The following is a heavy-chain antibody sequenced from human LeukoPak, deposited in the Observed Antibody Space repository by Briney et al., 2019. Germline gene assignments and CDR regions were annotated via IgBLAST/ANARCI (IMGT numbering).Heavy chain of an antibody. D-gene: IGHD1-14*01. CDR3: ARVSKWSNRWGFDP. CDR2: IYHSGST. CDR1: GGSISSSNW. Sequence: MTSETLSLTCAVSGGSISSSNWWSWVRQPPGKGLEWIGEIYHSGSTNYNPSLKSRVTISVDKSKNQFSLKLSSVTAADTAVYYCARVSKWSNRWGFDPWGQGTLVTVSS. V-gene: IGHV4-4*02. J-gene: IGHJ5*02.